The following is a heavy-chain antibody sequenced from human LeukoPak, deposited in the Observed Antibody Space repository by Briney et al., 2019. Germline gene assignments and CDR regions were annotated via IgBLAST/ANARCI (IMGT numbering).Heavy chain of an antibody. Sequence: SETLCLTCAVYGGSFSGYYWSWIRQPPGKGLEWIGEINHSGSTNYNPSLKSRVTISVDTSKNQFSLKLSSVTAADTAVYSCARGHRYCSSTSCLLGRDYWGQGTLVTVSS. CDR1: GGSFSGYY. CDR3: ARGHRYCSSTSCLLGRDY. J-gene: IGHJ4*02. CDR2: INHSGST. D-gene: IGHD2-2*01. V-gene: IGHV4-34*01.